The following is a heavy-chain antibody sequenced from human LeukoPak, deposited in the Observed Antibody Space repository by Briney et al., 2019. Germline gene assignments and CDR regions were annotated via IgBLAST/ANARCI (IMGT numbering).Heavy chain of an antibody. CDR1: GYTLTELS. D-gene: IGHD6-6*01. V-gene: IGHV1-24*01. CDR3: AKAARPDGGAFDI. CDR2: FDPEDGET. J-gene: IGHJ3*02. Sequence: ASVKVSCKVSGYTLTELSMHWVRQAPGKGLEWMGGFDPEDGETNYAQKFQGRVTITTDESTSTAYMELSSLRSEDTAVYYCAKAARPDGGAFDIWGQGTMVTVSS.